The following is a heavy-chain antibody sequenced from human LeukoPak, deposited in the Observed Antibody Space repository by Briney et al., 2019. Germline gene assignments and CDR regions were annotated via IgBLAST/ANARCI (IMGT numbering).Heavy chain of an antibody. CDR1: GYTFTSYY. J-gene: IGHJ4*02. Sequence: ASVKVSCKASGYTFTSYYMHWVRHAPGQGLEWMGIINPSGGSTSYAQKFQGRVTMTRDTSTSTVYMELSSLRSEDTAVYYCARGGTELQWLVSPAGYYFDYWGQGTLVTVSS. D-gene: IGHD6-19*01. CDR2: INPSGGST. CDR3: ARGGTELQWLVSPAGYYFDY. V-gene: IGHV1-46*03.